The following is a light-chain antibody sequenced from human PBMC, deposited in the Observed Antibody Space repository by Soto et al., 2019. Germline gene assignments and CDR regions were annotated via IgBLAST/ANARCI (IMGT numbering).Light chain of an antibody. Sequence: DIQMTQSPSALSASVGDRVTITCRGSQGISSWLAWYQQKPGKAPSLLIYKASSLASGVPSRFSGSGSGTEFTLTISSLQPEDVATYHCQQHTTFGQGTKVEI. V-gene: IGKV1-5*03. CDR1: QGISSW. CDR2: KAS. J-gene: IGKJ1*01. CDR3: QQHTT.